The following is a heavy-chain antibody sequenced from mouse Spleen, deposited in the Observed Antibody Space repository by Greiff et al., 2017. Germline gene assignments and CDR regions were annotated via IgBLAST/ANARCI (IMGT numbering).Heavy chain of an antibody. Sequence: VQLKESGAELVKPGASVKLSCTASGFTIKDYYMPWLKQRPDQGLEWIGRIDPEDGETKYAPKFQGKATITADTSSNTAYLQLSSLTSEDTAVYYCARGGITTVVAPYWYFDVWGAGTTVTVSS. V-gene: IGHV14-2*01. J-gene: IGHJ1*01. D-gene: IGHD1-1*01. CDR3: ARGGITTVVAPYWYFDV. CDR2: IDPEDGET. CDR1: GFTIKDYY.